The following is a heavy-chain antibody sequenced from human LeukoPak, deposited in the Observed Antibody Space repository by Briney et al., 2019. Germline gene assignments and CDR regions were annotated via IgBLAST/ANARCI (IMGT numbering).Heavy chain of an antibody. CDR2: IYYSGST. CDR1: GGSISSYY. Sequence: SETLSLTCSVSGGSISSYYWGWIRQPPGKGLEWIGSIYYSGSTYYNPSLKSRVTISVDTSKNQFSLKLSSVTAADTAVYYCARDTRTYCGGDCYQGDYWGQGTLVTVSS. D-gene: IGHD2-21*02. J-gene: IGHJ4*02. V-gene: IGHV4-39*07. CDR3: ARDTRTYCGGDCYQGDY.